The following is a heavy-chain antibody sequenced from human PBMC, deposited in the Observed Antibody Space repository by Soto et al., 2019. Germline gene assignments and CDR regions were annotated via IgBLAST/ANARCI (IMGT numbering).Heavy chain of an antibody. CDR2: IHDSGRS. CDR3: ARVGGTRGWY. D-gene: IGHD2-15*01. J-gene: IGHJ4*02. Sequence: QVRLQESGPGLVKPSETLSLTCTVSSDSISNYYWSWIRQPPGKGLEWIGYIHDSGRSNYNPSLKSRVKISVDTSKKQFSRKLNSVTAADTAVYYCARVGGTRGWYWGQGTLVTVSS. V-gene: IGHV4-59*01. CDR1: SDSISNYY.